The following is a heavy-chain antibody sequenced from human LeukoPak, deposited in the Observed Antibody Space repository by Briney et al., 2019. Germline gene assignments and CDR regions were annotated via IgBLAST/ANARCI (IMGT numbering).Heavy chain of an antibody. D-gene: IGHD1-1*01. V-gene: IGHV3-48*01. J-gene: IGHJ4*02. CDR3: AREGWNGPGY. CDR2: ISSSSSTI. Sequence: GGSLRLSCAAFGFTFSSYSMNWVRQAPGKGLEWVSYISSSSSTIYYADSVKGRFTISRDNAKNSLYLQMNSLRAEDTAVYYCAREGWNGPGYWGQGTLVTVSS. CDR1: GFTFSSYS.